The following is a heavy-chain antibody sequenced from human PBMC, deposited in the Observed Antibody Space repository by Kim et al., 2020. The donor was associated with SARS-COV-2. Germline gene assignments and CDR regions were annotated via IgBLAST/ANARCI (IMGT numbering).Heavy chain of an antibody. V-gene: IGHV4-39*01. D-gene: IGHD2-2*02. CDR2: IYYSGST. J-gene: IGHJ4*02. CDR1: GGSISSSSYY. CDR3: ARHSGYRSQVIYSLDF. Sequence: SETLSLTCTVSGGSISSSSYYWGWIRQPPGKGLEWIGTIYYSGSTYYNPSLKSRVTISIDRSKSQFSLKLSSVTAADTAVYYCARHSGYRSQVIYSLDFWGQGTLVTVSS.